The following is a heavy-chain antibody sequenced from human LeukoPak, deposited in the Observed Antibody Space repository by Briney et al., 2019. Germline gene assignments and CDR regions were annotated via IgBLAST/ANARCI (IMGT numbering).Heavy chain of an antibody. CDR2: IYPGDSRI. J-gene: IGHJ5*02. V-gene: IGHV5-51*01. CDR1: GYSFTNYW. Sequence: GESLKISCQGFGYSFTNYWIGWVRQVPGKGMEWRGVIYPGDSRIRYNPSFQGQVTISVDKSISTAYLQWVSLKASDTATYYCACRDLTSTWSLPWGQGTLVTVSS. CDR3: ACRDLTSTWSLP. D-gene: IGHD6-13*01.